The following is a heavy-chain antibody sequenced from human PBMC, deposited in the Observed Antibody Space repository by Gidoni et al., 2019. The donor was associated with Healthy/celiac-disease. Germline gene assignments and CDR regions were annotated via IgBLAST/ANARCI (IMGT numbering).Heavy chain of an antibody. Sequence: EVQLVESGGGLVKPGGSLRLSCAASGFTFSSYIMNWVRQAPGQGLEWVSSISSSSSYIYYADSVKGRFTISRDNAKNSLYLQMNSLRAEDTAVYYCARENYGDSEGGYYGMDVWGQGTTVTVS. D-gene: IGHD4-17*01. CDR2: ISSSSSYI. CDR1: GFTFSSYI. J-gene: IGHJ6*02. V-gene: IGHV3-21*01. CDR3: ARENYGDSEGGYYGMDV.